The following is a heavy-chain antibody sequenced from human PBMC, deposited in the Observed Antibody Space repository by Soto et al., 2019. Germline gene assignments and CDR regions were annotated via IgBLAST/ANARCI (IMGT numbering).Heavy chain of an antibody. D-gene: IGHD3-10*01. J-gene: IGHJ3*02. CDR3: ARFYMVRGVMGAFDI. CDR2: IYYSGST. V-gene: IGHV4-31*03. Sequence: QVQLRESGPGLVKPSQTLSLTCTVSGGSISGGGYYWSWIRQHPGKGLEWIGYIYYSGSTYYNPSLKSRVTISVDTSKNQFSLKLSSVTAADTDVYYCARFYMVRGVMGAFDIWGQGTMVTVSS. CDR1: GGSISGGGYY.